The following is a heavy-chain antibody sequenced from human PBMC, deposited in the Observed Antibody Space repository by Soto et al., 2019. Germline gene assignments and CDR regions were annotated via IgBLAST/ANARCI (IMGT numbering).Heavy chain of an antibody. J-gene: IGHJ3*02. CDR1: GFTVSDNY. Sequence: EFQLVESGGALIQPGGSLRLSCAASGFTVSDNYMTWVRQAPGKGLHWVSNIHRDGDTYYADSVKGRFTISRDNSKNTLYLQMNSLRVEDAAVYYCATYNRAFDIWGQGTMVAVSS. CDR2: IHRDGDT. D-gene: IGHD1-1*01. V-gene: IGHV3-53*01. CDR3: ATYNRAFDI.